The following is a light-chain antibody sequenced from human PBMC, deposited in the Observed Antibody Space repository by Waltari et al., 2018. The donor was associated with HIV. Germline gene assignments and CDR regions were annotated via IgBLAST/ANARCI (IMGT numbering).Light chain of an antibody. CDR2: ANT. V-gene: IGLV1-40*01. CDR1: SSNIGSGYD. J-gene: IGLJ3*02. CDR3: QSYDSSLSGWV. Sequence: QSVLTQPPSVSGAPGQRVSISCPGGSSNIGSGYDVHRYQQFPGRAPKVLIYANTNRPSGVPDRFSGSKSGYSASLVITGLQAEDDADYYCQSYDSSLSGWVFGGGTKLTVL.